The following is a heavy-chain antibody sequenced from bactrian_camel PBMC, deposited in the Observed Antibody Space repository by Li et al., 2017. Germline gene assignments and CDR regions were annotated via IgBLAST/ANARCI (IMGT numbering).Heavy chain of an antibody. CDR2: LDRDGTT. V-gene: IGHV3S67*01. D-gene: IGHD7*01. CDR3: AAEPGRDIALVVGSVGVPDFTY. CDR1: LNPDSRYC. Sequence: VQLVESGGGSVQTGVSLRLSCATSLNPDSRYCLGWIRQVPGKEREGVAALDRDGTTCYADSVKGRFTISRDNAKNTLYLQMNSLKPEDTAVYYCAAEPGRDIALVVGSVGVPDFTYKGPGDPGHRL. J-gene: IGHJ4*01.